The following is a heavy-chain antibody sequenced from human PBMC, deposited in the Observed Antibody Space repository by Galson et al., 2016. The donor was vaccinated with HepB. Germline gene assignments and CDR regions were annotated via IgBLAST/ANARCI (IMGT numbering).Heavy chain of an antibody. CDR2: ISSSSSTI. V-gene: IGHV3-48*02. Sequence: SLRLSCAVSGFTFSSYSMDWVRQAPGKGLAWVSSISSSSSTIYYADSVKGRFTISRDNAKNSLYLQMNSLRHEDTAVYYCARESDSGGNSLDQYYFDFWGQGTMVTVSS. J-gene: IGHJ4*02. D-gene: IGHD4-23*01. CDR1: GFTFSSYS. CDR3: ARESDSGGNSLDQYYFDF.